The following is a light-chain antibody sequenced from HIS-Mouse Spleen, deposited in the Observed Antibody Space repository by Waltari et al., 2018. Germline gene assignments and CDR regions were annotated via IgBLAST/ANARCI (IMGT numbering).Light chain of an antibody. CDR2: RNN. CDR1: SSNIGSNY. CDR3: AAWDDSLSGPV. J-gene: IGLJ3*02. V-gene: IGLV1-47*01. Sequence: QSVLTQPPSASGTPGQRVTISCSGSSSNIGSNYVYWYQQLPGTAPKLLIYRNNRRPSGVPDRSPGSKSGTSASLAISGLRSEDEADYYCAAWDDSLSGPVFGGGTKLTVL.